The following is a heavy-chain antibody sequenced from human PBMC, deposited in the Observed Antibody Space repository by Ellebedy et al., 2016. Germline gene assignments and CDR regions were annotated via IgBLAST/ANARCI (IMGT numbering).Heavy chain of an antibody. Sequence: GGSLRLXXAASGFTFSNYAMSWVRQAPGKGLEWVSGISDSGDSTYYADSVKGRFTLSRDNSKNTLYLQMSSLRDEDTAIYYCAKGKLKSSWPVPFDYWGQGTQVTVSS. CDR2: ISDSGDST. CDR1: GFTFSNYA. J-gene: IGHJ4*02. D-gene: IGHD6-13*01. V-gene: IGHV3-23*01. CDR3: AKGKLKSSWPVPFDY.